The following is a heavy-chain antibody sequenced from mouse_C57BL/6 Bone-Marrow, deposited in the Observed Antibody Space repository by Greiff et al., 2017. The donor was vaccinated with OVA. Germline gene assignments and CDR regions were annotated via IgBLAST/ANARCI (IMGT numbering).Heavy chain of an antibody. Sequence: QVQLQQPGAELVRPGSSVKLSCKASGYTFTSYWMDWVKQRPGQGLEWIGNIYPSDSETHYNQKFKDKATFTVDKSSSTAYMQLSSLTSEDSAVYYCARWTVDAYWGQGTLVTVSA. CDR3: ARWTVDAY. V-gene: IGHV1-61*01. D-gene: IGHD1-1*01. CDR1: GYTFTSYW. J-gene: IGHJ3*01. CDR2: IYPSDSET.